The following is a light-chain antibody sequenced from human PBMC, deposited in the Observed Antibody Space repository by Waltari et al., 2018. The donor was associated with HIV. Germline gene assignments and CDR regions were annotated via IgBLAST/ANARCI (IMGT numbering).Light chain of an antibody. Sequence: DIQMTQSPSSLSASVGDRVTITCRASQNIHNFLNWYQQQPGKAPKLLIYAASRLPSGVPSRISGSGSGTEYTLTISNLQLEDFATYYCLQTETPPLTFGPGTKVDVK. CDR1: QNIHNF. CDR2: AAS. CDR3: LQTETPPLT. J-gene: IGKJ3*01. V-gene: IGKV1-39*01.